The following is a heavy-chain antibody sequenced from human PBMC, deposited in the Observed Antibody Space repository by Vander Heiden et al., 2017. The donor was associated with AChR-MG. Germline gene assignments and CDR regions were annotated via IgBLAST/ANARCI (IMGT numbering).Heavy chain of an antibody. V-gene: IGHV3-48*01. CDR2: ISSSSSTI. CDR1: GSTFSSYS. D-gene: IGHD6-19*01. CDR3: ARDGYSSGWYGGAFDI. J-gene: IGHJ3*02. Sequence: EVQLVESGGGLVQPGGSLRLSCAASGSTFSSYSIEWVRTATGKGLEWVSYISSSSSTIYYADSVKDRFTISRDNAKNSLYLQMTGMRAEEPAVYYCARDGYSSGWYGGAFDIWGQGTMVTVSS.